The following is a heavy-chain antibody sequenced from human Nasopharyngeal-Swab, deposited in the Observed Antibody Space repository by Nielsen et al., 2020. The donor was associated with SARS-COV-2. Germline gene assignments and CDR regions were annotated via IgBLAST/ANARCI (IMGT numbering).Heavy chain of an antibody. CDR3: ARDRIKDFWSGYYFDYYYYMDV. J-gene: IGHJ6*03. V-gene: IGHV3-7*04. CDR1: GFTFSSYW. Sequence: GGFLRLSCAASGFTFSSYWMSWVRQAPGKGLEWVANIKQDGSEKYYVDSVKGRFTISRDNAKNSLYLQMNSLRAEDTAVYYCARDRIKDFWSGYYFDYYYYMDVWGKGTTVTVSS. D-gene: IGHD3-3*01. CDR2: IKQDGSEK.